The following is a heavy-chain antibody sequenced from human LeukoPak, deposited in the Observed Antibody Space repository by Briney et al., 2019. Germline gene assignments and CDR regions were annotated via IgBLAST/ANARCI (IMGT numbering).Heavy chain of an antibody. CDR1: GYTFTGYA. CDR2: INTNTGNP. D-gene: IGHD6-13*01. Sequence: ASVKVSCKASGYTFTGYAMNWVRQAPGQGPEWMGWINTNTGNPTYAQGFTGRFVFSLDTSVSTAYLQISSLKAEDTAVYYCARRQPRTYYYGMDVWGQGTTATVSS. CDR3: ARRQPRTYYYGMDV. V-gene: IGHV7-4-1*02. J-gene: IGHJ6*02.